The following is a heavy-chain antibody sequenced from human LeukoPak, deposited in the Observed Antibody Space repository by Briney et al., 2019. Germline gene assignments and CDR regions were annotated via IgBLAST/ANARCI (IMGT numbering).Heavy chain of an antibody. CDR3: ARGVTSSWYDY. J-gene: IGHJ4*02. V-gene: IGHV4-4*02. Sequence: SETLSLTCAVSGGSIGSSNWWSRVRQPPGKGLEWIGEIYHSGSTNYNPSLKSRVAISVDKSKNQFSLKLSSETAADTAVYYCARGVTSSWYDYWGQGTLVTVSS. CDR2: IYHSGST. CDR1: GGSIGSSNW. D-gene: IGHD6-13*01.